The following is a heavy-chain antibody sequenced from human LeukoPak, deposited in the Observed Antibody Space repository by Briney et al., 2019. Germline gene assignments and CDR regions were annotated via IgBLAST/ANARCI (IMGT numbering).Heavy chain of an antibody. Sequence: GGSLRLSCAASGFTFSNYAMHWVRQAPGQGLEWVGSILSVGSNKNYANSVKGRFTIPTDQSTNPTYMQMNSLRAEDTTVYYCAKKTIVGATVDAFDIWGEGTMVTVSS. CDR2: ILSVGSNK. CDR3: AKKTIVGATVDAFDI. V-gene: IGHV3-30*02. CDR1: GFTFSNYA. J-gene: IGHJ3*02. D-gene: IGHD1-26*01.